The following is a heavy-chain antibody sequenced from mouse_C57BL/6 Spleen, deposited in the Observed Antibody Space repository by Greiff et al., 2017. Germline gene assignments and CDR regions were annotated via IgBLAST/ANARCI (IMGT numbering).Heavy chain of an antibody. D-gene: IGHD1-1*01. Sequence: EVKLMESGGGLVKPGGSLKLSCAASGFTFSSYTMSWVRQTPEKRLEWVATISGGGGNTYYPDSVKGRFTISRDNAKNTLYLQMSSLRSEDTALYYCARQFYGSSYWFAYWGQGTLVTVSA. J-gene: IGHJ3*01. V-gene: IGHV5-9*01. CDR3: ARQFYGSSYWFAY. CDR1: GFTFSSYT. CDR2: ISGGGGNT.